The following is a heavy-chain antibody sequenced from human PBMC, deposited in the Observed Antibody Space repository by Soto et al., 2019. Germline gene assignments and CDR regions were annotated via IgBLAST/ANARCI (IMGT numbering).Heavy chain of an antibody. Sequence: GGSLRLSCSASGFTFSSYAMHWVRQAPGKGLEYVSAISSNGGSTYYADSAKDRFTISRDNSKNTLYLQMSSLRAEDTAVYYCVKDTSSHFRSYGYDYYYGMDVWGQGTTVTVSS. CDR1: GFTFSSYA. CDR3: VKDTSSHFRSYGYDYYYGMDV. J-gene: IGHJ6*02. V-gene: IGHV3-64D*08. CDR2: ISSNGGST. D-gene: IGHD3-3*02.